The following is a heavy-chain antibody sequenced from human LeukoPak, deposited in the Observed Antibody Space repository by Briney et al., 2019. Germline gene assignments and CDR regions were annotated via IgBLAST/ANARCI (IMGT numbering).Heavy chain of an antibody. J-gene: IGHJ6*04. CDR3: AKDIQGYCSSTSCPPEDV. Sequence: PGGSLRLSCAASGFTFDDYAMHWVRRAPGKGLEWVSLISGDGGSTYYADSVKGRCTISRDNSKNSLYLQMNSLRTEDTALYYCAKDIQGYCSSTSCPPEDVWGKGTTVTVSS. V-gene: IGHV3-43*02. CDR1: GFTFDDYA. CDR2: ISGDGGST. D-gene: IGHD2-2*01.